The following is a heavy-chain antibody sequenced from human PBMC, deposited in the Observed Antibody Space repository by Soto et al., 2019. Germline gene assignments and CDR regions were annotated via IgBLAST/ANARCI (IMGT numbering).Heavy chain of an antibody. D-gene: IGHD3-22*01. J-gene: IGHJ3*02. Sequence: GESLMISCKGSGYIFNNYWINWVRQMPGKGMEWMGRIDPYESYTNYSPSFQGHVTISVDTSSSTAYLQWSSLKASDTAMYYCARGDYYDTSGPFSDVFDIWGQGTMVTVSS. CDR1: GYIFNNYW. V-gene: IGHV5-10-1*01. CDR3: ARGDYYDTSGPFSDVFDI. CDR2: IDPYESYT.